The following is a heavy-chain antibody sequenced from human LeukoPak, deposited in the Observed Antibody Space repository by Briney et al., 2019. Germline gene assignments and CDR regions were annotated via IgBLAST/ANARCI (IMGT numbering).Heavy chain of an antibody. D-gene: IGHD1-1*01. Sequence: GGSLRLSCAASGFTFSSYGMHWVRQAPGKGLEWVAVISYDGSNKYYADSVRGRFTISRDNSKNTLYLQMNSLRAEDTAVYYCAKDFAPTGTDNYGMDVWGQGTTVTVSS. CDR1: GFTFSSYG. V-gene: IGHV3-30*18. CDR3: AKDFAPTGTDNYGMDV. J-gene: IGHJ6*02. CDR2: ISYDGSNK.